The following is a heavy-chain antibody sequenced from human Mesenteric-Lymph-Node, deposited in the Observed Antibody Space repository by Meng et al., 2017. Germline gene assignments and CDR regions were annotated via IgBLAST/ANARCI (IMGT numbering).Heavy chain of an antibody. CDR3: AVYGSGTLGGYYYYGMDV. CDR1: GFTFSSYA. Sequence: GESLKISCAASGFTFSSYAMSWVRQAPGKGLEWVSAISGSGGGTYYADSVKGRFTISRDNSKNTLYLQMNSLRAEDTAVYYCAVYGSGTLGGYYYYGMDVWGQGTTVTVSS. D-gene: IGHD3-10*01. CDR2: ISGSGGGT. V-gene: IGHV3-23*01. J-gene: IGHJ6*02.